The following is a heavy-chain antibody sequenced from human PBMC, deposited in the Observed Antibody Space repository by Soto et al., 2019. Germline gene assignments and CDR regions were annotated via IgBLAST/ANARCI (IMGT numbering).Heavy chain of an antibody. CDR3: ARDVLGIAVAGDAFDI. CDR2: ISSSSSYI. V-gene: IGHV3-21*01. Sequence: GGSLRLSCAASGFTFSSYSMNWVRQAPGKGLEWVSSISSSSSYIYYADSVKGRFTISRDNAKNSLYLQMNSLRAEDTAVYYCARDVLGIAVAGDAFDIWGQGTMVTVSS. D-gene: IGHD6-19*01. J-gene: IGHJ3*02. CDR1: GFTFSSYS.